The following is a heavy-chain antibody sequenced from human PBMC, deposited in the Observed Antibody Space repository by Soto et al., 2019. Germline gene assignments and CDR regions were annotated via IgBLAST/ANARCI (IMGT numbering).Heavy chain of an antibody. D-gene: IGHD1-26*01. CDR3: ARGGGSYSSYLGY. CDR2: IYYSGST. V-gene: IGHV4-31*03. Sequence: QVQLQESGPGLVKPSQTLSLTCTVSGGSISSGGYYWSWIRQHPGKGLEWIGYIYYSGSTYYNPSLKSRVTIAVDTSKNRFSLKLSSVTAADTAVYYCARGGGSYSSYLGYWGQGTLVTVSS. J-gene: IGHJ4*02. CDR1: GGSISSGGYY.